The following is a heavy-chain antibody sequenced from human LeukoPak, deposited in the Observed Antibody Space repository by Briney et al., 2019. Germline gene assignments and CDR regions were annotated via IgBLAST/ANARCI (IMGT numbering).Heavy chain of an antibody. CDR1: GYTFTGYY. D-gene: IGHD3-10*01. CDR2: INPNSGGT. V-gene: IGHV1-2*06. CDR3: ARVYYGSGSSFDP. J-gene: IGHJ5*02. Sequence: ASVKVSCKASGYTFTGYYMHRVRQASGQGLEWMGRINPNSGGTNYAQKFQGRVTMTRDTSISTAYMELSRLRSDDTAVYYCARVYYGSGSSFDPWGQGTLVTVSS.